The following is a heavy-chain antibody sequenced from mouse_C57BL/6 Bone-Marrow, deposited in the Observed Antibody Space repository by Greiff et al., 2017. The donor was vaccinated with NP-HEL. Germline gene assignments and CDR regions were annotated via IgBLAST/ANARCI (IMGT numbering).Heavy chain of an antibody. D-gene: IGHD1-1*01. J-gene: IGHJ3*01. CDR2: IYPRSGNT. CDR1: GYTFTSYG. V-gene: IGHV1-81*01. CDR3: AREEIYYDGWFAY. Sequence: QVQLQQSGAELARPGASVKLSCKASGYTFTSYGISWVKQRTGQGLEWIGEIYPRSGNTYYNEKFKGKATLTADNSSSTAYMELRSLTSEDSAVYCCAREEIYYDGWFAYWGQGTLVTVSA.